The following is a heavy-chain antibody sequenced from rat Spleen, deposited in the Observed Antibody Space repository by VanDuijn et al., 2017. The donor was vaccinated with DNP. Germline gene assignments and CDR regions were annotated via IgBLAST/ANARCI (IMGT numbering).Heavy chain of an antibody. CDR3: AKNSGYYFDY. CDR1: GYSITSNY. J-gene: IGHJ2*01. CDR2: ISYSGTT. V-gene: IGHV3-1*01. D-gene: IGHD4-3*01. Sequence: EVQLQESGPGLVKPSQSLSLTCSVTGYSITSNYWGWIRKFPGNKMEWIGHISYSGTTSYNPSLKSRISISRDTSKNHFFLQLNSVTTEDTATYYCAKNSGYYFDYWGQGVMVTVSS.